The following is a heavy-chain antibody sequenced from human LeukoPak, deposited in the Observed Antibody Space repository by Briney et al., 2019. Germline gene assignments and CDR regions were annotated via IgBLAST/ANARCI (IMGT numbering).Heavy chain of an antibody. CDR2: ISSSSSYI. CDR3: ARDQHLTDAFDI. Sequence: GGSLRLSCAASGFTFSSYSMNWVRQAPGKGLEWVSSISSSSSYIYYADSVKGRFTISRDNAKNSLYLQMNSLRAEDTAVYYCARDQHLTDAFDIWGQGTMVTVSS. CDR1: GFTFSSYS. J-gene: IGHJ3*02. D-gene: IGHD6-13*01. V-gene: IGHV3-21*01.